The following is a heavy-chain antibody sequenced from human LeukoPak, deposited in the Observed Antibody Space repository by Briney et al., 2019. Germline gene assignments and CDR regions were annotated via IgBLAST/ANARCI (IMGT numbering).Heavy chain of an antibody. D-gene: IGHD1-26*01. V-gene: IGHV3-11*01. CDR1: GVTFSDYY. CDR3: ARAGVGGSWHLYFHY. CDR2: ISSSGSTI. J-gene: IGHJ4*02. Sequence: PGGSLRLSCAASGVTFSDYYMSWIRQAPGKGLEWASYISSSGSTIYYADSVKGRFTISRDNAKNSLYLQMNSLRAEDTAVYYCARAGVGGSWHLYFHYWGQGTLVTVSS.